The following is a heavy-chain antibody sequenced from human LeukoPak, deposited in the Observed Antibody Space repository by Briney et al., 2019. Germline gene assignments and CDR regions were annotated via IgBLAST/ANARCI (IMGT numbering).Heavy chain of an antibody. Sequence: ASVKVSCKASGYTFTSYDINWVRQATGQGLEWMGWMNPNSGNTGYAQKFQGRVTITRNTSISTAYMELSSLRSEDTAVYYCASYVPPRIGSMHYDQDAFDIWGQGTMVTVSS. V-gene: IGHV1-8*03. D-gene: IGHD3-22*01. CDR1: GYTFTSYD. CDR2: MNPNSGNT. CDR3: ASYVPPRIGSMHYDQDAFDI. J-gene: IGHJ3*02.